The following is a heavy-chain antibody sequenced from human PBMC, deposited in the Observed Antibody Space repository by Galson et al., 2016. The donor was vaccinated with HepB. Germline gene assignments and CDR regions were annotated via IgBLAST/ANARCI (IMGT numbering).Heavy chain of an antibody. CDR3: ARDRRGKWDPSDN. CDR2: ISGDTATT. CDR1: GYTFTTYG. D-gene: IGHD1-26*01. V-gene: IGHV1-18*04. J-gene: IGHJ4*02. Sequence: SVKVSCKASGYTFTTYGITWVRQAPGQGLEWMGWISGDTATTNYARNLQGRVTMTTDTSTSTAYMELRSLTSDDTAVYCCARDRRGKWDPSDNWGQGTLVTVSS.